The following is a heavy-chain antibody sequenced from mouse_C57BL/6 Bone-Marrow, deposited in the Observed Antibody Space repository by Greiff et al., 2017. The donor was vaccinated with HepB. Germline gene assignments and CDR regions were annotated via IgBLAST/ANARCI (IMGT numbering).Heavy chain of an antibody. Sequence: QVQLQQSGAELVRPGASVTLSCKASGYTFTDYEMHWVKQTPVHGLEWIGAIDPETGGTAYNQKFKGKAILTADKSSSTAYMELRSLTSEDSAVYYCSRGGLLELTGSYCFDFWDQGTTLTVSS. V-gene: IGHV1-15*01. J-gene: IGHJ2*01. CDR3: SRGGLLELTGSYCFDF. CDR1: GYTFTDYE. D-gene: IGHD4-1*01. CDR2: IDPETGGT.